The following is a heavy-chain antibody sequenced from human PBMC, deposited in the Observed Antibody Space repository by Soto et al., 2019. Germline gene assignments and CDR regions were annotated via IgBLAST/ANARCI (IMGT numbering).Heavy chain of an antibody. V-gene: IGHV1-69*02. CDR2: IIPILGIA. D-gene: IGHD3-3*01. CDR3: ARATLTYYDFWSGYDPVDI. J-gene: IGHJ3*02. CDR1: GGTFSSYT. Sequence: SVKVSCKASGGTFSSYTISWVRQAPGQGLEWMGRIIPILGIANYAQKFQGRVTITADKSTSTAYMELSSLRSEDTAVYYCARATLTYYDFWSGYDPVDIWGQGTMVTVSS.